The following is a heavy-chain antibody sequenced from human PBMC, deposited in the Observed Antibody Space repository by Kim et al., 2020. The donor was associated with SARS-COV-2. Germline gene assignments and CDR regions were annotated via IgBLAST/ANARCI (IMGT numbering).Heavy chain of an antibody. V-gene: IGHV4-38-2*02. D-gene: IGHD2-2*01. CDR1: GSSLSLGYY. CDR2: ISHGGNT. Sequence: SETLSLTCTLSGSSLSLGYYWGWVRQSPGKELEWLGSISHGGNTYYNLSLKNRLTISVDTSKNQFSLKVTSVTAADTAMYYCARQLINAWFNFDLWGQGT. CDR3: ARQLINAWFNFDL. J-gene: IGHJ3*01.